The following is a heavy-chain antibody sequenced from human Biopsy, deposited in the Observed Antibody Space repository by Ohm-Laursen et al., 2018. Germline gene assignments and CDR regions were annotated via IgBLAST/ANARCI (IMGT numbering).Heavy chain of an antibody. CDR1: GDSVSSGSFY. V-gene: IGHV4-61*01. CDR3: ARGMRSSGWPYFDS. CDR2: IYDRGSTA. D-gene: IGHD6-19*01. Sequence: SETLSLTCIVSGDSVSSGSFYWTWIRHPPGQGLEYIGHIYDRGSTANYNPTLESRVTMSVDMPKNQFSLKLSSVTAADTAIYYCARGMRSSGWPYFDSWGQGTLVTVSS. J-gene: IGHJ4*02.